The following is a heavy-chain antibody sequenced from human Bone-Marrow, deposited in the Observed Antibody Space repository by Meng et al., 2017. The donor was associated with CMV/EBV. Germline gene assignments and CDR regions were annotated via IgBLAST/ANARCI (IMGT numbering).Heavy chain of an antibody. V-gene: IGHV3-30*02. CDR3: ARQLGYCSSTNCYPGAFDI. D-gene: IGHD2-2*01. J-gene: IGHJ3*02. CDR1: GFTFSSYG. Sequence: GGSLRLSCAASGFTFSSYGMHWVRQAPGKGLEWVAFIRYDGSNKYYADSVKGRFTISRDNSKSTLYLQMNSLRAEDTAVYHCARQLGYCSSTNCYPGAFDIWGQGTMVTVSS. CDR2: IRYDGSNK.